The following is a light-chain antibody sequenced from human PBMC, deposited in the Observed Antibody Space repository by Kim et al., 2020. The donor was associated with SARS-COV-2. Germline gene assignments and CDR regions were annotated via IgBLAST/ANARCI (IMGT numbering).Light chain of an antibody. CDR1: SGRSTYA. CDR2: LNSDGSH. V-gene: IGLV4-69*01. J-gene: IGLJ3*02. Sequence: ASVKLTCTLSSGRSTYAVAWHQQHPEKGPRYLMKLNSDGSHKKGDGVPDRFSGSSFGAERYLTISSLQSDDEADYYCQTWGTGFRVFGGGTQLTVL. CDR3: QTWGTGFRV.